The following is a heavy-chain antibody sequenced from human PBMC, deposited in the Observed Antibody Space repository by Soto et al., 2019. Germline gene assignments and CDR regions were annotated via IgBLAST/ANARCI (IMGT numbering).Heavy chain of an antibody. J-gene: IGHJ5*01. CDR1: GFRFRTRA. CDR3: TTREEGAPWAGGFDS. Sequence: PGGSLRLSCAASGFRFRTRAMSWVRQAPGKGLEWVASIRPGGDSTYYADSVKGRFAVSRDNSNVTLYLQMDSLRVEDTAIYYCTTREEGAPWAGGFDSWGQGTLVTVSS. D-gene: IGHD1-26*01. V-gene: IGHV3-23*01. CDR2: IRPGGDST.